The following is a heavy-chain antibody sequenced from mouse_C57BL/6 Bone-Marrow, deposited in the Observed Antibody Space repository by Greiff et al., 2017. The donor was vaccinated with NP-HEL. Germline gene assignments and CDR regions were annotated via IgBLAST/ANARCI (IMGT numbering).Heavy chain of an antibody. D-gene: IGHD1-1*01. CDR3: AYYYGSSYEAWFAY. CDR2: INPNYGTT. J-gene: IGHJ3*01. Sequence: VQLKESGPELVKPGASVKISCKASGYSFTDYNMNWVKQSNGKSLEWIGVINPNYGTTSYNQKFKGKATLTVDQSSSTAYMQSNSLTSEDSAVYYCAYYYGSSYEAWFAYWGQGTLVTVSA. V-gene: IGHV1-39*01. CDR1: GYSFTDYN.